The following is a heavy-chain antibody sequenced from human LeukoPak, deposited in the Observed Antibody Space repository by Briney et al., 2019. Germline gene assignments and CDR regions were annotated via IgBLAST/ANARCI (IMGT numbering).Heavy chain of an antibody. CDR1: EFTFSSYS. CDR2: IRYDGSNK. D-gene: IGHD3-9*01. Sequence: GGSLRLSCAASEFTFSSYSMNWVRQAPGKGLEWVAFIRYDGSNKYYADSVKGRFTISRDNSKNTLYLQMNSLRAEDTAVYYCAKDLTRVTYYDILTGYIDAFDIWGQGTMVTVSS. V-gene: IGHV3-30*02. CDR3: AKDLTRVTYYDILTGYIDAFDI. J-gene: IGHJ3*02.